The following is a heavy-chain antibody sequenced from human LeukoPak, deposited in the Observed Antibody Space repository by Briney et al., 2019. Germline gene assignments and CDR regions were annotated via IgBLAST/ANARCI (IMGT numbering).Heavy chain of an antibody. V-gene: IGHV1-24*01. CDR3: ARADCSGGSCYRPGSPGLDY. Sequence: ASVKVSCKISGFGLSVLSIHWMRQAPGKGLEWVGGIRPETGEPIFAQKFRGRVTITEDTFTDTGYLELRGLTSEDTAVYYCARADCSGGSCYRPGSPGLDYWGQGTLVTVSS. J-gene: IGHJ4*02. CDR2: IRPETGEP. D-gene: IGHD2-15*01. CDR1: GFGLSVLS.